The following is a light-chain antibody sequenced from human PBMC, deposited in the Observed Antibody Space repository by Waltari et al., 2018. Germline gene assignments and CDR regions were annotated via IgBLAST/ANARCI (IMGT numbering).Light chain of an antibody. CDR1: NRNVGGYNL. CDR3: CSNVGSSVF. Sequence: QSALTQPASVSGSPGQSITISCTGFNRNVGGYNLVSWYQKHPGKAPKLLIYEGNRRPSGVSNRFSGSKSDNTASLTLSGLQAEDEADYYCCSNVGSSVFFGGGTKLTVL. V-gene: IGLV2-23*03. J-gene: IGLJ2*01. CDR2: EGN.